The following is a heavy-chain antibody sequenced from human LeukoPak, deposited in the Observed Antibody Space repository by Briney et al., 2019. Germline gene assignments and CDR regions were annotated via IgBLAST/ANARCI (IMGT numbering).Heavy chain of an antibody. CDR3: AGGPSVYGFMDV. CDR2: ISTNGGTT. Sequence: GGSLRLSCAASGFSFNHYAMHWVRQAPGKGLEYVSAISTNGGTTYYANAVKGRFTISRDNSKNTLYLQMGSLRDEDMAVYYCAGGPSVYGFMDVWGQGTTVTVSS. V-gene: IGHV3-64*01. CDR1: GFSFNHYA. J-gene: IGHJ6*02. D-gene: IGHD5/OR15-5a*01.